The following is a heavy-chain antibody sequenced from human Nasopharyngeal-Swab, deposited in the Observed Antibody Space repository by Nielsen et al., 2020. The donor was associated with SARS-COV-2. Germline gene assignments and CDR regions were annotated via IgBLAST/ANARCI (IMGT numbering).Heavy chain of an antibody. CDR2: FSYTGIT. CDR1: GGSISSGSIRSYY. J-gene: IGHJ5*02. CDR3: ATQRLDYYYDSSGYYSNWFDP. V-gene: IGHV4-61*05. Sequence: SETLSLTCTVSGGSISSGSIRSYYWSWIRQPPGKGLEWIGYFSYTGITNYNPSLKSRVTISVDMSKNQFSLKLSSVAAADTAVYYCATQRLDYYYDSSGYYSNWFDPWGQGTLVTVSS. D-gene: IGHD3-22*01.